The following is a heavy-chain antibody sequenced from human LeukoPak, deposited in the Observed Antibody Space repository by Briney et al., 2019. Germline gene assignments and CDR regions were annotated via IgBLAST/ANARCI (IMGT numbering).Heavy chain of an antibody. J-gene: IGHJ6*04. CDR3: ARDGTPVYSSGWVYMDV. D-gene: IGHD6-25*01. CDR2: ISASGTLT. CDR1: GFSFSSYE. V-gene: IGHV3-48*03. Sequence: PGGSLRLSCAASGFSFSSYEMNWVRQAPGKGLEWISYISASGTLTHYADSVGGRFTISRDNAKNSLYLQMHSLRGEDTAVYYCARDGTPVYSSGWVYMDVWGKGTTVTISS.